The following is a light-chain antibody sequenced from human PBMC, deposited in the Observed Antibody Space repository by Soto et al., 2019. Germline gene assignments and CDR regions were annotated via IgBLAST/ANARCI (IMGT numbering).Light chain of an antibody. Sequence: EIVMTHSPATLSVSPCERATLSCRASQSVSSNLAWYQQKPGQAPRLLIYGASTRATGIPARFSGSGSGTEFTLTISSLQSEDFAVYYCQQYSIWRTFGQGTKVDI. V-gene: IGKV3-15*01. CDR2: GAS. J-gene: IGKJ1*01. CDR1: QSVSSN. CDR3: QQYSIWRT.